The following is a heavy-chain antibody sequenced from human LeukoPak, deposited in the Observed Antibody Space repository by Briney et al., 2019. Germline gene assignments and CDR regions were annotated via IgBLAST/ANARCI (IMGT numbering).Heavy chain of an antibody. CDR3: ASLSYYDLSGYFY. V-gene: IGHV1-2*02. D-gene: IGHD3-22*01. CDR1: GYPFTSYY. Sequence: ASVKVSCKASGYPFTSYYIHWVRQAPGQGLEWMGWINLNSGGTQYSQKFQGRVTLTRDTSITTGYMELSGLTSDDTAVYYCASLSYYDLSGYFYWGQGTLVTVSS. J-gene: IGHJ4*02. CDR2: INLNSGGT.